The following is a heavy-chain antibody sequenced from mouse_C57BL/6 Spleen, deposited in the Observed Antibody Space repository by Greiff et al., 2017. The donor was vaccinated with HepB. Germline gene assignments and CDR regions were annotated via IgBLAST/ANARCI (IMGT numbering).Heavy chain of an antibody. V-gene: IGHV1-69*01. Sequence: QVQLQQPGAELVMPGASVKLSCKASGYTFTSYWVHWVKQRPGQGLEWIGEIDPSDSYTNYNQKFKGKSTLTVDKSSSTAYMQLSSLTSEDSAVYYCARSSNYYGSSLDYWGQGTTLTVSS. CDR1: GYTFTSYW. J-gene: IGHJ2*01. CDR3: ARSSNYYGSSLDY. CDR2: IDPSDSYT. D-gene: IGHD1-1*01.